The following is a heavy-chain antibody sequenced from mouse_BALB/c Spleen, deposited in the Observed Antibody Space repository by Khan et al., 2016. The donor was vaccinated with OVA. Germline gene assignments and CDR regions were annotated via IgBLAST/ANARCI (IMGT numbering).Heavy chain of an antibody. CDR1: GFSFSRYS. V-gene: IGHV5-9-3*01. CDR3: TRHEGYYCYGQGDY. Sequence: EVELVESGGGLVKPGGSLKLSCAASGFSFSRYSMSWVRQTPEKRLEWVATISSGGTYTYYSDSVKGRFTISRDNANNTLFLQMSSLRSEDTAIYSCTRHEGYYCYGQGDYWGQGTSVTVSS. D-gene: IGHD2-2*01. J-gene: IGHJ4*01. CDR2: ISSGGTYT.